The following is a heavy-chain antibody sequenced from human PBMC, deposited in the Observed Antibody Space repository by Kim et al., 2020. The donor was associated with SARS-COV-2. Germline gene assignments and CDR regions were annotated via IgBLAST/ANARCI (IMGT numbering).Heavy chain of an antibody. J-gene: IGHJ4*02. D-gene: IGHD6-13*01. CDR2: INTNTGKP. V-gene: IGHV7-4-1*02. CDR1: GYTFTSYT. CDR3: ARGGQGTAAGSDY. Sequence: ASVKVSCKASGYTFTSYTLNWVRQAPGQGLEWMGWINTNTGKPMYAQGFTGRFVFSLDTSVSTASLQISSLKAEDTAVYYCARGGQGTAAGSDYWGQGTLVTVSS.